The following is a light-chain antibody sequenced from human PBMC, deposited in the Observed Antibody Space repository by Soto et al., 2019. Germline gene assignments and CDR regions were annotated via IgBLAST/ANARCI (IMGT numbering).Light chain of an antibody. J-gene: IGKJ1*01. CDR2: VAS. Sequence: DIQMTQSPSSLSASVVDRVTITFRASQSISRYLNWYQQKPGKAPNLLIYVASSLQSEVPSRFSGSGSGTDFTLTITSLQPEDFAVFYCQQYGSSLPWTFGQGTKVDI. CDR1: QSISRY. V-gene: IGKV1-39*01. CDR3: QQYGSSLPWT.